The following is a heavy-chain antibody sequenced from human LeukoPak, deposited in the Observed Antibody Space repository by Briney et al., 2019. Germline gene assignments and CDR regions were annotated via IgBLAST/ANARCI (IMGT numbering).Heavy chain of an antibody. D-gene: IGHD3-16*02. V-gene: IGHV4-59*08. CDR3: ARRDYDYVWGSYRERTPDYYFDY. CDR1: GGSISSYY. CDR2: IYYSGST. J-gene: IGHJ4*02. Sequence: ASETLSLTCTVSGGSISSYYWSWIRQPPGKGLEWIGYIYYSGSTNYNPSLKSRVTISVDTSKNQFSLKLSSVTAADTAVYYCARRDYDYVWGSYRERTPDYYFDYWGQGTLVTVSS.